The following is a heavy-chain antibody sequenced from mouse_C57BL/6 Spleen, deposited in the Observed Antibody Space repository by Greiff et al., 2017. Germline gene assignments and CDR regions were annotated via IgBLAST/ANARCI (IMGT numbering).Heavy chain of an antibody. D-gene: IGHD2-1*01. CDR3: TVYYGNLDY. Sequence: QVQLQQSGAELVRPGASVTLSCKASGYTFTDYEMHWVKQTPVHGLEWIGAIAPETGGTAYNQKFKGKALLTADKSSSTAYMELRSLTSEDSAVYYCTVYYGNLDYWGQGTTLTVSS. CDR2: IAPETGGT. CDR1: GYTFTDYE. V-gene: IGHV1-15*01. J-gene: IGHJ2*01.